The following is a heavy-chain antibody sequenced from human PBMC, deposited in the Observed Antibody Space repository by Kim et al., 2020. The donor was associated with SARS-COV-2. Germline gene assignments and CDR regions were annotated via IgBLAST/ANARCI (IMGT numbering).Heavy chain of an antibody. CDR1: GYTYTRDN. D-gene: IGHD5-12*01. V-gene: IGHV1-46*01. Sequence: ASVKVSCKAYGYTYTRDNMNFMPKAAEEGKEVMERNNTIVGSTSCTHKVRGRVTITSDTSTSTVYMELSSLRSEDTAVYYCARGGRRDGYNWQGKHLDYWGQGTMFTVS. CDR2: NNTIVGST. J-gene: IGHJ4*02. CDR3: ARGGRRDGYNWQGKHLDY.